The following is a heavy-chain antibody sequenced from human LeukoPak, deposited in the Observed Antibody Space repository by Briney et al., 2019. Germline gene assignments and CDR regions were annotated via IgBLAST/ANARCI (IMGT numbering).Heavy chain of an antibody. V-gene: IGHV3-21*01. CDR2: ISSSSSYI. CDR1: GFTFSTYS. J-gene: IGHJ4*02. D-gene: IGHD6-13*01. CDR3: VRVGQQYDYLYYFDY. Sequence: GGSLRLSCAASGFTFSTYSMTWVRQAPGKGLEWVSSISSSSSYIYYADSVKGRFTISRDNAKNSLYLQMNSLRAEDTAVYYCVRVGQQYDYLYYFDYWGQGTLVTVSS.